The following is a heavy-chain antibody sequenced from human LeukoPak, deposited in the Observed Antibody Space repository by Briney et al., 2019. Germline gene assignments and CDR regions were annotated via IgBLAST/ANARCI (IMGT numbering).Heavy chain of an antibody. CDR1: GGSISSYY. J-gene: IGHJ4*02. CDR2: ICYSGST. CDR3: ATGAGYSSSWYSY. Sequence: PSETLSLTCTVSGGSISSYYWSWIRQPPGKGLEWIGYICYSGSTNYNPSLKSRVTISVDTSKNQFSLKLSSVTAADTAVYYCATGAGYSSSWYSYWGQGTLVTVSS. D-gene: IGHD6-13*01. V-gene: IGHV4-59*01.